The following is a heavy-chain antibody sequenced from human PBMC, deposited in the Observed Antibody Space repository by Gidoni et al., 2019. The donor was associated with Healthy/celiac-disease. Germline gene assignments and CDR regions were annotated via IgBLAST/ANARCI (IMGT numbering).Heavy chain of an antibody. Sequence: QVQLQQWGAGLLKPSETLSLTCAVYGGSFRGYYWSWIRQPPGKGLQWIGEINHSGSTNYNPSLKSRVTISVDTSKNQFSLKLSSVTAADTAVYYCARGPPLYAFDIWGQGTMVTVSS. J-gene: IGHJ3*02. V-gene: IGHV4-34*01. CDR1: GGSFRGYY. CDR2: INHSGST. CDR3: ARGPPLYAFDI.